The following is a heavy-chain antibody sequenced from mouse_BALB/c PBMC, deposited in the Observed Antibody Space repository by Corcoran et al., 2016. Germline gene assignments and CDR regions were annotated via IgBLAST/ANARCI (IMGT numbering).Heavy chain of an antibody. J-gene: IGHJ2*01. CDR1: GYTFTSYW. Sequence: QVQLQQHGAELVKPAASLNLSCKASGYTFTSYWMQWGKLRPGQGFEWMGNINPSNDGTDYNEKFKRKATMTVDKSSSTAYMQLNSLTSEDSAVDYCLISNWDIDYGGQGTTLTVSS. D-gene: IGHD4-1*01. CDR3: LISNWDIDY. V-gene: IGHV1-53*01. CDR2: INPSNDGT.